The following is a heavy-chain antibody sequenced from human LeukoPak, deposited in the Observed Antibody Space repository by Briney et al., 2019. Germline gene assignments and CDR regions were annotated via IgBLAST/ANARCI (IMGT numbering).Heavy chain of an antibody. J-gene: IGHJ6*03. CDR2: IYPGDSKT. V-gene: IGHV5-51*01. CDR3: AQVVGEWLLSGMDV. D-gene: IGHD3-3*01. Sequence: GESLKISCKGSGYSFNRYWIGWVRQMPGKGLDWMGIIYPGDSKTRYSPPFEGQVTLSVDTSKSTAYLQWSSLKASDTAIYFCAQVVGEWLLSGMDVWGKGTTVTVSS. CDR1: GYSFNRYW.